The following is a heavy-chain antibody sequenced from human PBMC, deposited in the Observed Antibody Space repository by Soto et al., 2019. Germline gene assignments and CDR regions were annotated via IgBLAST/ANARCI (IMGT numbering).Heavy chain of an antibody. Sequence: ATTRSLTCNVFPASVHDYYWSWIRQTPGMSLEWIGFVHPGGSALSKPSFSSRVIMSLETSKSQFSPTLTSLTAAASAVYYCASTSKAAPATGLDSWGQGALVTVSS. CDR1: PASVHDYY. D-gene: IGHD6-25*01. CDR3: ASTSKAAPATGLDS. CDR2: VHPGGSA. V-gene: IGHV4-59*02. J-gene: IGHJ4*02.